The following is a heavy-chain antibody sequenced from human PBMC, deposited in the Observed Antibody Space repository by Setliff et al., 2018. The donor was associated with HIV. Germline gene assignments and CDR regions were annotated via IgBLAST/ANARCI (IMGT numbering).Heavy chain of an antibody. Sequence: PGGSLRLSCTASGFTFGDYAVNWVRQAPGKGLEWLGFIRSKAYGGTTEYAAPVKGRFTISRDDSKNTLYLQMNSLKTEDTAVYYCTTPVDPRAWGQGTLVTVSS. CDR1: GFTFGDYA. CDR3: TTPVDPRA. CDR2: IRSKAYGGTT. V-gene: IGHV3-49*04. J-gene: IGHJ5*02.